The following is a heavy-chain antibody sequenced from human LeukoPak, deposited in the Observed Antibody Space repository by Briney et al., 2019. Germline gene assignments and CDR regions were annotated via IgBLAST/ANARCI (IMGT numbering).Heavy chain of an antibody. CDR1: GGSVSNASYY. J-gene: IGHJ2*01. V-gene: IGHV4-39*07. CDR3: AREIPSRYFDL. D-gene: IGHD2-2*01. Sequence: PSETLSLTCTVSGGSVSNASYYWSWIRQPPGKGLEWIGEINHSGSTNYNPSLKSRVTISVDTSKNQFSLKLSSVTAADTAVYYCAREIPSRYFDLWGRGTLVTVSS. CDR2: INHSGST.